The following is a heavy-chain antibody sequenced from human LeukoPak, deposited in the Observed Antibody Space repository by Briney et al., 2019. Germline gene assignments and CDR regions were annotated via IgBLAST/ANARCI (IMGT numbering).Heavy chain of an antibody. CDR3: ARGWGDCSSTSCHGPGAFDI. Sequence: SETLSLTCAVYGGSFSGYYWSWIRQPPGKGLEWIGEINHSGSTNYNPSLKSRVTISVDTSKNQFSLKLSSVTAADTAVYYCARGWGDCSSTSCHGPGAFDIWGQGTMVTVSS. D-gene: IGHD2-2*01. CDR1: GGSFSGYY. J-gene: IGHJ3*02. CDR2: INHSGST. V-gene: IGHV4-34*01.